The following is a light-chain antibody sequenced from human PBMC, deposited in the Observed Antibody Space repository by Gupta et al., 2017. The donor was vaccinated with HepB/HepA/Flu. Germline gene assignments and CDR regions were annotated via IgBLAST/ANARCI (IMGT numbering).Light chain of an antibody. Sequence: QSVLPQPPSGSGAPGQRVTISCTGSSSNIGAGDAVHWYQQLPESAPKLLMYGNSNRHSGVPERFSGSKSGTSASLTITGLQAEDEADYYCQSYDSSRSVVVFGGGTKLTVL. J-gene: IGLJ2*01. CDR2: GNS. CDR1: SSNIGAGDA. V-gene: IGLV1-40*01. CDR3: QSYDSSRSVVV.